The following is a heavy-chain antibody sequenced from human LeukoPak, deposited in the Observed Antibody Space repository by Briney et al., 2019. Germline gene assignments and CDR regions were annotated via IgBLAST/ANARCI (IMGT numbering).Heavy chain of an antibody. J-gene: IGHJ4*02. CDR1: GGSISSSSYY. CDR2: IYTSGST. CDR3: ARDQRDYSYGYYFDY. Sequence: SETLSLTCTVSGGSISSSSYYWSWIRQPAGKGLEWIGRIYTSGSTNYNPSLKSRVTISVDTSKNQFSLKLSSVTAADTAVYYCARDQRDYSYGYYFDYWGQGTLVTVSS. V-gene: IGHV4-61*02. D-gene: IGHD5-18*01.